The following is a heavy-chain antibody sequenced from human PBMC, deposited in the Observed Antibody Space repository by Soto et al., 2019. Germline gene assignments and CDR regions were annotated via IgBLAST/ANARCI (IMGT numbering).Heavy chain of an antibody. CDR2: INPSGGST. J-gene: IGHJ4*02. CDR1: GYTFTSYY. V-gene: IGHV1-46*01. D-gene: IGHD3-22*01. Sequence: QVQLVQSGAEVKKPGASVKVSCKASGYTFTSYYMHWVRQAPGQGLEWMGIINPSGGSTSYAQKFQGRVTMTRDTSTSTVYMELSSLRSEDTAVYYCARDPSGYDSSGYYYHPFDYWGQGTLVTVSS. CDR3: ARDPSGYDSSGYYYHPFDY.